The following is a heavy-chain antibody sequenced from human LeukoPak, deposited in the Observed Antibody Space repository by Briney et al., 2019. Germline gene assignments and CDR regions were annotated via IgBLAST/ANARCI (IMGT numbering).Heavy chain of an antibody. CDR1: GGSISSGDYS. CDR3: ASGARDYYDSSGSRSWFDP. D-gene: IGHD3-22*01. Sequence: SQTLSLTCAVSGGSISSGDYSWSWIRQPPGKGLEWIGYIYHSGSTYYNPSLKSRVTISVDRSKNQFSLRLSSVTAADTAVYYCASGARDYYDSSGSRSWFDPWGQGTLVNVSS. V-gene: IGHV4-30-2*01. CDR2: IYHSGST. J-gene: IGHJ5*02.